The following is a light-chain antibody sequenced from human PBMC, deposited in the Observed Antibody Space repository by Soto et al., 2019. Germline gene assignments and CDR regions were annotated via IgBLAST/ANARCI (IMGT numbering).Light chain of an antibody. CDR1: SRDVGFYDY. V-gene: IGLV2-14*01. CDR3: TSYTSSSTYV. Sequence: QSALTQPASVSGSPGQSITISCTGTSRDVGFYDYVPWYQQHPGKAPKLMMYEVSNRPSGVSNRFSASKSGSTASLTISGLQAEDEADYYCTSYTSSSTYVFGTGTKLTVL. J-gene: IGLJ1*01. CDR2: EVS.